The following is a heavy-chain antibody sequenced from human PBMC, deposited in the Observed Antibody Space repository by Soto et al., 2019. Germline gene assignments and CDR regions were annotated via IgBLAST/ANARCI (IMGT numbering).Heavy chain of an antibody. D-gene: IGHD3-3*01. Sequence: GASVKVSCKASGGTFSSYAISWVRQAPGQGLEWMGGIIPIFGTANYAQKFRGRVTITADESTSTAYMELRSLRSDDTAVYYCARVFDDFWSGFFMSVGWFDPWGQGTLVTVSS. CDR3: ARVFDDFWSGFFMSVGWFDP. J-gene: IGHJ5*02. V-gene: IGHV1-69*13. CDR2: IIPIFGTA. CDR1: GGTFSSYA.